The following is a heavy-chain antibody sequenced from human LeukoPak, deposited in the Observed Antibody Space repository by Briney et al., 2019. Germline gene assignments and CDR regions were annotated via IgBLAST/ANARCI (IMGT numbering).Heavy chain of an antibody. CDR3: ARVPARIAAAVINRFDP. CDR2: ISSSSSYI. CDR1: GFTFSSYS. J-gene: IGHJ5*02. Sequence: PGGSLRLSCAASGFTFSSYSMNWVRQAPGKGLEWVSSISSSSSYIYYADSVKGRFTISRDNAKNSLYLQMNSLRAEDTAVYYCARVPARIAAAVINRFDPWGQGTLVTVSS. V-gene: IGHV3-21*01. D-gene: IGHD6-13*01.